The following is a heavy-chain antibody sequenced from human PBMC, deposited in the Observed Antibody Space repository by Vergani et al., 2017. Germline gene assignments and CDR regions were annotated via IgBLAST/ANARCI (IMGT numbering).Heavy chain of an antibody. CDR3: AREPPTYYYDSSGYYPRAFDI. Sequence: QVQLQQWGAGLLKPSETLSLTCAVYGGSFSGYYWSWTRQPPGKGLEWIGYIYYSGSTNYNPSLKSRVTISVDTSKNQFSLKLSSVTAADTAVYYCAREPPTYYYDSSGYYPRAFDIWGQGTMVTVSS. D-gene: IGHD3-22*01. V-gene: IGHV4-34*11. CDR2: IYYSGST. J-gene: IGHJ3*02. CDR1: GGSFSGYY.